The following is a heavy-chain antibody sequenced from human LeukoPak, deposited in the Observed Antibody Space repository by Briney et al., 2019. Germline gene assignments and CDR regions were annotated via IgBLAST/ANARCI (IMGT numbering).Heavy chain of an antibody. J-gene: IGHJ4*02. V-gene: IGHV3-38-3*01. D-gene: IGHD3-10*01. CDR2: ISGGST. CDR1: GFTVSSNE. CDR3: VLGEQYDY. Sequence: GGSLRLSCAASGFTVSSNEMSWVRQAPGKGLEWVSSISGGSTYYADSRKGRFTISRDDSKNSLYLQMNSLKTEDTAVYYCVLGEQYDYWGQGTLVTVSS.